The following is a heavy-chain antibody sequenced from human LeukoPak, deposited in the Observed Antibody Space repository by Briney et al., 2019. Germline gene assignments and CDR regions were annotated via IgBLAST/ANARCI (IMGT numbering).Heavy chain of an antibody. V-gene: IGHV4-59*08. CDR2: VYYSGIT. CDR3: ARRLAVTGRYYFDY. J-gene: IGHJ4*02. D-gene: IGHD6-19*01. Sequence: SETLSLTCSVSGXSISTYYWSWIRQPPGKGLEWIGYVYYSGITNYNPSLKSRVTISVDTSKNQFSLKLSSVTAADTAVYYCARRLAVTGRYYFDYWGQGTLVTVSS. CDR1: GXSISTYY.